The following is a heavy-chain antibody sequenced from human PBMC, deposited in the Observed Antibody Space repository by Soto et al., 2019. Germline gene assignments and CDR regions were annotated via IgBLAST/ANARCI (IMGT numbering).Heavy chain of an antibody. CDR3: ARGEHKDSSSSVRFVY. CDR2: INPSGGST. D-gene: IGHD6-13*01. CDR1: GYTFTSYY. J-gene: IGHJ4*02. V-gene: IGHV1-46*01. Sequence: ASVKVSCKASGYTFTSYYMHWVRQAPGQGLEWMGIINPSGGSTSYAQKFQGRVTMTRDTSTSTVYMELSSLRSEDTAVYYCARGEHKDSSSSVRFVYWGQGTLVTVSS.